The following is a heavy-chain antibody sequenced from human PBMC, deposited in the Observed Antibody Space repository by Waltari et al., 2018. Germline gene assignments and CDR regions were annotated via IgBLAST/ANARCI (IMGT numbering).Heavy chain of an antibody. J-gene: IGHJ4*02. Sequence: QVQLQESGPGLVKPSETLSLTCTVSGGSVNSYYWGWIRQPPGKGLEWIGHIYYNGNTDYNPSLKSRVTILVYPSKNQVSLKLTSVTAADTALYFCAREIYGGNSRPYDHWGQGTLVTVAS. CDR3: AREIYGGNSRPYDH. CDR1: GGSVNSYY. V-gene: IGHV4-59*02. CDR2: IYYNGNT. D-gene: IGHD2-21*02.